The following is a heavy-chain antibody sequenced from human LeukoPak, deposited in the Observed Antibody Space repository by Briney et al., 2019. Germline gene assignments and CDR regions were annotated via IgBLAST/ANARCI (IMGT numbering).Heavy chain of an antibody. CDR1: GFTFSSYG. V-gene: IGHV3-30*18. CDR2: ISYDGSNK. Sequence: PGGSLRLSCAASGFTFSSYGMYWDRQAPGKGLEWVAVISYDGSNKYYADSVKGRFTISRDNSKNTLYLQMNSLRAEDTAVYYCAKEVGSSWPYYYYYYGMDVWGQGTTVTVSS. J-gene: IGHJ6*02. CDR3: AKEVGSSWPYYYYYYGMDV. D-gene: IGHD6-13*01.